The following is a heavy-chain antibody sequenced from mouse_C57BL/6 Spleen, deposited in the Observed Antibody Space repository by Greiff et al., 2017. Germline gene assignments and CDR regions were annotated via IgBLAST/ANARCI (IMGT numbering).Heavy chain of an antibody. Sequence: QVQLQQPGAELVKPGASVKMSCKASGYTFTSYWLTWVKQRPGQGLEWIGDIYPVSGSTNYNEKFKSKATLTVDTSSSTAYMQLSSLTSEDSAVYYCARRDRAENYYAMDYWGQGTSVTVSS. J-gene: IGHJ4*01. D-gene: IGHD3-1*01. V-gene: IGHV1-55*01. CDR1: GYTFTSYW. CDR2: IYPVSGST. CDR3: ARRDRAENYYAMDY.